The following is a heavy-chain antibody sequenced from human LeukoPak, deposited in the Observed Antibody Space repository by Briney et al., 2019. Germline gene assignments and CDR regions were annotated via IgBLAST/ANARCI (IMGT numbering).Heavy chain of an antibody. Sequence: PSETLSLTCTVSGGSISSYYWSWIRQPPGKGLEWIGYIYYSGSTNYNPSLKSRVTISVDTSKNQFSLKLSSVTAADTAVYYCARALLRDDFYDYWGQGTLVTVSS. D-gene: IGHD3-3*01. J-gene: IGHJ4*02. CDR2: IYYSGST. V-gene: IGHV4-59*01. CDR3: ARALLRDDFYDY. CDR1: GGSISSYY.